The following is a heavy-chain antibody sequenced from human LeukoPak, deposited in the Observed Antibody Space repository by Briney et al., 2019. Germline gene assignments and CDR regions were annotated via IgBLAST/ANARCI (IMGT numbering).Heavy chain of an antibody. CDR2: ISAYNGNT. CDR3: ARERIDYSNYFYYYYYGMDV. CDR1: GYTFTSYG. V-gene: IGHV1-18*01. J-gene: IGHJ6*02. D-gene: IGHD4-11*01. Sequence: GASVKVSCKASGYTFTSYGISWVRQAPGQGLEWMGWISAYNGNTNYAQKLQGRVTMTTDTSTSTAYMELRSLRSDDTAVYYCARERIDYSNYFYYYYYGMDVWGQGTTVTVPS.